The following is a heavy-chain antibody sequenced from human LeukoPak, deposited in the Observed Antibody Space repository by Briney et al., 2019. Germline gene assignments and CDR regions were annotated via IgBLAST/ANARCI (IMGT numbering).Heavy chain of an antibody. V-gene: IGHV4-39*01. CDR1: GGSISSSSYY. Sequence: PSETLSLTCTVSGGSISSSSYYWGWIRQPPGKGLEWIGSIYYSGSTYYNPSLKSRATISVDTSKNQFSLKLSSVTAADTAVYYCARHGYYDSSGYSDYWGQGTLVTVSS. D-gene: IGHD3-22*01. CDR2: IYYSGST. J-gene: IGHJ4*02. CDR3: ARHGYYDSSGYSDY.